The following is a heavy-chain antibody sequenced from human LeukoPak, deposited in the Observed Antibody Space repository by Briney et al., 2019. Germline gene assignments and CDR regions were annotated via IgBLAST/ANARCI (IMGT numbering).Heavy chain of an antibody. J-gene: IGHJ4*02. CDR2: IYHSGST. CDR1: GGSISSSNW. CDR3: ARERPYYGSRTYSASFDY. D-gene: IGHD3-10*01. V-gene: IGHV4-4*02. Sequence: SETLSLTCAVSGGSISSSNWWSWVRQPPGKGLEWIGEIYHSGSTNYNPSLKSRVTISVDKSKNQFSLKLSSVTAADTAVYYCARERPYYGSRTYSASFDYWGQGTLVTVSS.